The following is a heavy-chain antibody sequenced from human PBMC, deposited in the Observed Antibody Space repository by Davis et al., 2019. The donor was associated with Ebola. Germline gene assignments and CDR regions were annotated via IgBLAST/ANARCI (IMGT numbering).Heavy chain of an antibody. Sequence: SETLSLTCAVYGGSFSGYYWSWIRQPPGKGLEWIGHIYYSGSTNYNPSLKSRVTISVDTSKNQFSLKLSSVTAADTAVYYCARRVPFWRSPGNAFDIWGQGTMVTVSS. CDR1: GGSFSGYY. D-gene: IGHD3-3*01. V-gene: IGHV4-59*01. CDR2: IYYSGST. CDR3: ARRVPFWRSPGNAFDI. J-gene: IGHJ3*02.